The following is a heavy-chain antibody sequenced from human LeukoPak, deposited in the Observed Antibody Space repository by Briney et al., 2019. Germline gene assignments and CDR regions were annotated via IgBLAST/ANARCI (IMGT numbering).Heavy chain of an antibody. J-gene: IGHJ3*02. CDR3: ARDRRGLSRDGYKAAFDI. D-gene: IGHD5-24*01. CDR1: GYTFTGYY. Sequence: GASVKVSCKASGYTFTGYYMHWVRQAPGQGLEWMGWINPNSGGTNYAQKFQGRGTMTRDTSISTAYMELSRLRSDETAVYYCARDRRGLSRDGYKAAFDIWGQGTVVTVSS. V-gene: IGHV1-2*02. CDR2: INPNSGGT.